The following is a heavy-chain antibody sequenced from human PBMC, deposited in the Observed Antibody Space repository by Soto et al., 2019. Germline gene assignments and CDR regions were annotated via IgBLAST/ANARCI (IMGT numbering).Heavy chain of an antibody. J-gene: IGHJ4*02. D-gene: IGHD1-26*01. V-gene: IGHV3-74*01. CDR3: ARGGIVGATLLDY. Sequence: LRLSCAASGFTFSSYWMHWVRQAPGKGLVWVSRINSDENSINYADSVKGRFTISRDNAKNTLYLQMNSLRAEDTAVYYCARGGIVGATLLDYWGQGTLVTVSS. CDR1: GFTFSSYW. CDR2: INSDENSI.